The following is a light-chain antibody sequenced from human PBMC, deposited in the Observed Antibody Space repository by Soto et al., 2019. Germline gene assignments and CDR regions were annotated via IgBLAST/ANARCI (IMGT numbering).Light chain of an antibody. J-gene: IGKJ1*01. CDR3: QQYLHTPRT. Sequence: DAVMTHSPDSLAASLGERATINCKSSQSVLYSSNNKNYLAWYQQKPGQPPKLLIYWASTRESGVPDRFSGSGSGTDFTLTISSLQAEDVAVYYCQQYLHTPRTFGQGTKVEIK. CDR2: WAS. CDR1: QSVLYSSNNKNY. V-gene: IGKV4-1*01.